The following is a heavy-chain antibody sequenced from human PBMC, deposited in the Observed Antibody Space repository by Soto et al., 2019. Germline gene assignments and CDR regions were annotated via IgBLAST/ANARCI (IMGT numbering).Heavy chain of an antibody. Sequence: SETLSLTCTVSGGSISRYYWSWSLQPPWKGLEWIGYIYYTGNTNYNPSLKSRVTISMDTSKNQFSLKLISVTAADSAMYYCARRWGEGRVDYWGQGTLVTVSS. CDR3: ARRWGEGRVDY. CDR1: GGSISRYY. CDR2: IYYTGNT. D-gene: IGHD3-10*01. J-gene: IGHJ4*02. V-gene: IGHV4-59*01.